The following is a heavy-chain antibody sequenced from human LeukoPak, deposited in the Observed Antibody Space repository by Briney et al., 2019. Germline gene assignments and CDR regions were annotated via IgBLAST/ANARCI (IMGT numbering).Heavy chain of an antibody. J-gene: IGHJ4*02. CDR2: ISGYRGDT. Sequence: ASVKVSCKTSGYTFTSYGISWVRQAPGQGLEWMGWISGYRGDTNYALNLQDRVTMTTDTSTSTAYMELRSLRSDDTAVYYCARTTVTTTPFVYWGQGNLVTVSS. V-gene: IGHV1-18*04. D-gene: IGHD4-17*01. CDR3: ARTTVTTTPFVY. CDR1: GYTFTSYG.